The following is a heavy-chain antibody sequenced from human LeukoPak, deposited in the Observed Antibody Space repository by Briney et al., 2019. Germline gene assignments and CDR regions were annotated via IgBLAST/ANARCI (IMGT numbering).Heavy chain of an antibody. V-gene: IGHV3-48*04. CDR3: ARDLNDSSGYYGY. Sequence: TGGSLRLSCAASGFTFSSYSMNWVRQAPGKGPEWVSYISSSSSTIYYADSVKGRFTISRDNAKNSLYLQMNSLRAEDTAVYYCARDLNDSSGYYGYWGQGTLVTVSS. J-gene: IGHJ4*02. CDR1: GFTFSSYS. D-gene: IGHD3-22*01. CDR2: ISSSSSTI.